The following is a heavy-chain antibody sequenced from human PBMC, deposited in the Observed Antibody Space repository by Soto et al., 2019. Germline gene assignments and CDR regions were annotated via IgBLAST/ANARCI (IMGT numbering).Heavy chain of an antibody. CDR3: ARDVSPGSSSLYLDAFDI. D-gene: IGHD6-13*01. Sequence: EVQLEESGGDLVQPGGSLRLSCAASGFTLSAYWMTWVRQAPGKWLEWVANINRDGSKKSYLDSVRGRFTISRDNVGNSLYLQMDSLRADDTALYYCARDVSPGSSSLYLDAFDIWGQGTMVTVSS. CDR1: GFTLSAYW. CDR2: INRDGSKK. V-gene: IGHV3-7*05. J-gene: IGHJ3*02.